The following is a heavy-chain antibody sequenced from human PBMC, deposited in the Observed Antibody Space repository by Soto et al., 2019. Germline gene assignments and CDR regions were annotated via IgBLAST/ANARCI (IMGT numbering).Heavy chain of an antibody. CDR2: IWYDGSNK. Sequence: GGSLRLSCAASGFTFSSYGMHWVRQAPGKGLEWVAVIWYDGSNKYYADSVKGRFTISRDNSKNTLYLQMNSLRAEDTAVYYCARDPGAVTTTGILDYWGQGTLVTVSS. CDR1: GFTFSSYG. J-gene: IGHJ4*02. CDR3: ARDPGAVTTTGILDY. V-gene: IGHV3-33*01. D-gene: IGHD4-17*01.